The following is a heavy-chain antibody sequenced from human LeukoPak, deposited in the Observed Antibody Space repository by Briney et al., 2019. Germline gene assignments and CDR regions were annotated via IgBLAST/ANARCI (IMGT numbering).Heavy chain of an antibody. CDR3: AKVGDGHCSTTSCYGWFDP. Sequence: GGSLRLSCAASGFTFCSDAMSWVRQAPGKGLEWVSAISSSGGSAYYAGSVKGRFTISRDNSKNTLYLQMNSLRAEDTAVYYCAKVGDGHCSTTSCYGWFDPWGQGTLVTVSS. J-gene: IGHJ5*02. V-gene: IGHV3-23*01. D-gene: IGHD2-2*01. CDR1: GFTFCSDA. CDR2: ISSSGGSA.